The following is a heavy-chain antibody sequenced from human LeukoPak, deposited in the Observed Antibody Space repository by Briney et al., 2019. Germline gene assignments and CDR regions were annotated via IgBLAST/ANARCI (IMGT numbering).Heavy chain of an antibody. Sequence: PSETLSLTCAVYGGSFSDYYWSWIRRPPGKGLEWIGEINHSRSTNYNPSLKSRVTISVDTSKNQFSLKVTSVTAADTAVYYCAGVGRYYDALTGYATGGSPFDYWGQGTPVTVSS. D-gene: IGHD3-9*01. CDR1: GGSFSDYY. V-gene: IGHV4-34*01. CDR3: AGVGRYYDALTGYATGGSPFDY. CDR2: INHSRST. J-gene: IGHJ4*02.